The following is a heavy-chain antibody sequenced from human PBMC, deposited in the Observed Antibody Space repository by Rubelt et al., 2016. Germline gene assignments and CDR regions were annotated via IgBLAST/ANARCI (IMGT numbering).Heavy chain of an antibody. CDR3: ARGYRSSWDLFDY. CDR1: GFSFSSHA. D-gene: IGHD6-13*01. Sequence: QVQLVESGGGVVQPGRSLRLSCLVSGFSFSSHAKHWVRMAPGTGLEWGSTISYDGSNKYCADSVKGRFTMSRDNSKNTKYLQMNSLRAEDTAVYNCARGYRSSWDLFDYWGQGTLVTVSS. V-gene: IGHV3-30*04. CDR2: ISYDGSNK. J-gene: IGHJ4*02.